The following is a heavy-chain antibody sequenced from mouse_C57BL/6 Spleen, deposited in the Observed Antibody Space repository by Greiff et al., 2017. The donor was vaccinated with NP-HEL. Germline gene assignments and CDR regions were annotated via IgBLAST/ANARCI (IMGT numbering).Heavy chain of an antibody. D-gene: IGHD2-3*01. CDR3: ARGILDGYFLFAY. CDR1: GYTFTDYY. J-gene: IGHJ3*01. CDR2: INPNNGGT. Sequence: VQLQQSGPELVKPGASVKISCKASGYTFTDYYMNWVKQSHGKSLEWIGDINPNNGGTSYNQKFKGKATLTVDKSSSTAYMELRSLTSEDSAVYYCARGILDGYFLFAYWGQGTLVTVSA. V-gene: IGHV1-26*01.